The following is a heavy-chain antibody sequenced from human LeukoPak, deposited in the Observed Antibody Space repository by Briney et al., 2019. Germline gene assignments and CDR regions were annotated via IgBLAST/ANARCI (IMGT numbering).Heavy chain of an antibody. V-gene: IGHV1-2*02. Sequence: GASVKVSCKASGYTFTGYYMHWVRQAPGQGLERMGWINPNSGGTNYAQKFQGRVTMTRDTSISTAYMELSRLRSDGTAVYYCARDTAMFPNWFDPWGQGTLVTVSS. CDR2: INPNSGGT. J-gene: IGHJ5*02. CDR3: ARDTAMFPNWFDP. D-gene: IGHD5-18*01. CDR1: GYTFTGYY.